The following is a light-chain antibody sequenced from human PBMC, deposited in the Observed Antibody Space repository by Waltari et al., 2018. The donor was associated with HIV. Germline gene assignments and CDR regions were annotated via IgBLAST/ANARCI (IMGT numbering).Light chain of an antibody. Sequence: EIVLTQSPGTLSLSPGDRVTLSCRASQSVRNNYLAWYQQKPGQAPRLLIYGASNRATGIPDRFSASGSGTDFTLSISRLEPEDFAVYYCQQYGTSLVTFGQGTKLESK. CDR2: GAS. CDR3: QQYGTSLVT. J-gene: IGKJ2*01. V-gene: IGKV3-20*01. CDR1: QSVRNNY.